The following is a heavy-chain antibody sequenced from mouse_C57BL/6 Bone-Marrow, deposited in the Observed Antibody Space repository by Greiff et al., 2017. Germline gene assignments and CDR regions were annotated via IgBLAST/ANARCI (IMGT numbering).Heavy chain of an antibody. Sequence: EVKLVESGGGLVKPGGSLKLSCAASGFTFSDYGMHWVRQAPEKGLEWVAYISRGSSTIYYADTVKGRFTISRDNAKNTLFLQMTSLRSEDTAMYYCARGTTVVAPYYFDYWGQGTTLTVSS. J-gene: IGHJ2*01. D-gene: IGHD1-1*01. CDR1: GFTFSDYG. CDR2: ISRGSSTI. V-gene: IGHV5-17*01. CDR3: ARGTTVVAPYYFDY.